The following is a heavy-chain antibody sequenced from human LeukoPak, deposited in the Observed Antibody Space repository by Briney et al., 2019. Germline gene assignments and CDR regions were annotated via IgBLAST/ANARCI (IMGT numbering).Heavy chain of an antibody. CDR2: INSDGGGT. CDR1: GFTFSSYW. Sequence: GGSLRLSCAASGFTFSSYWRHWVRQAPGKGLVWVSRINSDGGGTTYADFVKGRFTISRDNAKNTLYLQMNSLRAEDTAVYYCANSRWSGYLDYWGQGALVTVSS. V-gene: IGHV3-74*01. J-gene: IGHJ4*02. CDR3: ANSRWSGYLDY. D-gene: IGHD3-3*01.